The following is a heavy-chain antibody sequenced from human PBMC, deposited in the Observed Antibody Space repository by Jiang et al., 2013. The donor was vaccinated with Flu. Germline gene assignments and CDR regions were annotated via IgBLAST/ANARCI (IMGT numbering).Heavy chain of an antibody. Sequence: SCAASGFTLSAYAMSWVRQAPGKGLEWVSGISGTGGSTYYADSGKGRFTISRDNAKNSLSLQMNSLKAEDTALYYCARVTGTHVWDAFDIWGQGTMVTVFS. CDR2: ISGTGGST. J-gene: IGHJ3*02. CDR3: ARVTGTHVWDAFDI. D-gene: IGHD7-27*01. V-gene: IGHV3-23*01. CDR1: GFTLSAYA.